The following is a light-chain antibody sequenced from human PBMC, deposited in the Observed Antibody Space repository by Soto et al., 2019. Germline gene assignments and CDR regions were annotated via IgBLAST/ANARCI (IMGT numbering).Light chain of an antibody. CDR3: HQRSNWPLT. V-gene: IGKV3-11*01. CDR1: QSVSSY. CDR2: DAS. J-gene: IGKJ4*01. Sequence: EIVLTQSPATLSLSPGERATLSCRASQSVSSYLAWYQQKPGQAPRLLIYDASNRATGIPARFSGSGSGTDFTITISSLEPEDFAVYYCHQRSNWPLTFGGGTKVEIK.